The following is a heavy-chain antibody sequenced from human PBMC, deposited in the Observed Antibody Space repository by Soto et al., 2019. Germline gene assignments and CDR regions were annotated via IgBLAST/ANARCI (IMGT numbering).Heavy chain of an antibody. CDR3: ASLPFYYDSSGYYNEYFQH. J-gene: IGHJ1*01. Sequence: QLQLQESGPGLVKPSETLSLSCTVSGGSISSGYYWGWIRQPPGKGLEWIGSIYYSGTTYYNPSLKSQLTISVDTSKNQFSLKLSSATAADTAVYYCASLPFYYDSSGYYNEYFQHWGQGTLVTVSS. CDR1: GGSISSGYY. D-gene: IGHD3-22*01. CDR2: IYYSGTT. V-gene: IGHV4-39*01.